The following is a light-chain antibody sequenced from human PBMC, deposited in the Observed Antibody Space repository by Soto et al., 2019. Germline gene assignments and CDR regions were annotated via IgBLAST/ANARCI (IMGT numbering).Light chain of an antibody. Sequence: DIQMTQSPSSLSASIGDRVTITCRASQSVITYVQWYQQKPGKAPKALIYGASSLQSGVPSRFSGGGSGTDFTLTISSLQLEDFATYYCQQSYGTPYTFGQGTKVEIK. J-gene: IGKJ2*01. CDR2: GAS. CDR3: QQSYGTPYT. CDR1: QSVITY. V-gene: IGKV1-39*01.